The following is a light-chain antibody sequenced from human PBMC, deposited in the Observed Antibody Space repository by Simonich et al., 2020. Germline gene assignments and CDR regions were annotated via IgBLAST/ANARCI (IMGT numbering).Light chain of an antibody. CDR2: DVS. CDR1: SSDVGGYNY. Sequence: QSALTQPRSVSGSPGQSVTISCTGTSSDVGGYNYVSWYHQHPGKAPKLMIYDVSKRPSGVSNRFSGSNSGNTASLTISGLQAEDEADYYCSSYTSSSTWVFGGGTKLTVL. J-gene: IGLJ3*02. V-gene: IGLV2-11*01. CDR3: SSYTSSSTWV.